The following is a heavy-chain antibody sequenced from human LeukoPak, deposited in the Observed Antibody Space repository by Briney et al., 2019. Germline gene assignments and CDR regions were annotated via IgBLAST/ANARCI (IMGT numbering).Heavy chain of an antibody. D-gene: IGHD3-22*01. CDR1: GFTFSSYG. V-gene: IGHV3-33*01. Sequence: GRSLRLSCTTSGFTFSSYGMHWVRQAPGKELEWVAVIWYDGSNKYYANSVKGRFTISRDNSKNTLYLQMNSLRAEDTAVYYCTRDGYYDSSGYYYNYYYYMDVWGKGTTVTVSS. CDR2: IWYDGSNK. J-gene: IGHJ6*03. CDR3: TRDGYYDSSGYYYNYYYYMDV.